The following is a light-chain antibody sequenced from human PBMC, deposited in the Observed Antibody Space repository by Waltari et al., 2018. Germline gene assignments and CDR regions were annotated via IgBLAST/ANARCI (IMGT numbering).Light chain of an antibody. V-gene: IGKV4-1*01. J-gene: IGKJ1*01. CDR3: QQYYSTPQT. CDR2: WAS. Sequence: IVMTSSPAALAATLREKATVHCKSSQNILFNYNNKKYLRRYQQKPGQPPKLLIYWASSRQPGFPDRFRGSGYGTDFTLTISSLQAEDLAVYFCQQYYSTPQTFCQGTKEESK. CDR1: QNILFNYNNKKY.